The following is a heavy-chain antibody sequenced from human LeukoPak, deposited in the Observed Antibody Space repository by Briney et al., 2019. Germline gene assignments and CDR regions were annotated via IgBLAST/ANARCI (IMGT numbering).Heavy chain of an antibody. V-gene: IGHV3-30-3*01. Sequence: GGSLRLSCAASGFTFSSYAMHWVRQAPVKGLEWVAVISYDGSNKYYADSVKGRFTISRDNSKNTLYLQMNSLRAEDTAVYYCARDRGQGYFDYWGQGTLVTVSS. J-gene: IGHJ4*02. CDR3: ARDRGQGYFDY. CDR1: GFTFSSYA. CDR2: ISYDGSNK. D-gene: IGHD5-12*01.